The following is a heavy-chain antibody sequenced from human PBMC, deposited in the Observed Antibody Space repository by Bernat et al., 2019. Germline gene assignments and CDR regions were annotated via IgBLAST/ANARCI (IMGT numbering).Heavy chain of an antibody. D-gene: IGHD3-10*01. J-gene: IGHJ4*02. CDR3: TRSGALAEQTFDY. Sequence: EVQLAESGGSLVQPGGSLKLSCAASGLTFSDSTMQWVRQASGKGLEWVGRVRTKANGFATSYAASVKGRFTISRDDSKNTAYLQMNSLKIEDTAVYYCTRSGALAEQTFDYWGQGTLVTVSS. V-gene: IGHV3-73*01. CDR2: VRTKANGFAT. CDR1: GLTFSDST.